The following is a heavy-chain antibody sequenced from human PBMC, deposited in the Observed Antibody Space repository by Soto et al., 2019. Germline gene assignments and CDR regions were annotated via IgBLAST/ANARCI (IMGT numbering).Heavy chain of an antibody. Sequence: SETLSLTCTVSGGSISCGGYYWSWIRQHPGKGLEWIGYIYYSGSTYYNPSLKSRVTISVDTSKSQFSLKLSSVTAADTAVYYCARIHPRAREIAVVYYFDYWGQGTLVTVSS. V-gene: IGHV4-31*03. J-gene: IGHJ4*02. D-gene: IGHD2-21*01. CDR2: IYYSGST. CDR3: ARIHPRAREIAVVYYFDY. CDR1: GGSISCGGYY.